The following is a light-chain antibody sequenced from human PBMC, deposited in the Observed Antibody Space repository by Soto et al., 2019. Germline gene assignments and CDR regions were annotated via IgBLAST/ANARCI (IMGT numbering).Light chain of an antibody. CDR2: EAP. CDR3: QHYSLYSPWT. CDR1: QNINAW. J-gene: IGKJ1*01. Sequence: DIHMTQSPSSLSVSVGDRVTITCRTSQNINAWLAWYQQRPGQAPKLLIYEAPTEPSGVPSRFSGSAYGTEFTLTISSLPTDDSATYYCQHYSLYSPWTFGQGTKVEIK. V-gene: IGKV1-5*01.